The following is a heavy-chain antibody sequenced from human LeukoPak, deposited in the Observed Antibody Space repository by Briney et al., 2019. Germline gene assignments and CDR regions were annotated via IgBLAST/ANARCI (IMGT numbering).Heavy chain of an antibody. Sequence: GGSLRLSCAASGFPFSTYGFHWVRQAPGKGLEWVAVAYGEGSQQYYAESVKGRFTISKDTSKNILYVEMNSLRVEDTAVYFCATGGGYYYSHWGQGTLVIVSS. D-gene: IGHD3-22*01. V-gene: IGHV3-33*01. J-gene: IGHJ4*02. CDR2: AYGEGSQQ. CDR1: GFPFSTYG. CDR3: ATGGGYYYSH.